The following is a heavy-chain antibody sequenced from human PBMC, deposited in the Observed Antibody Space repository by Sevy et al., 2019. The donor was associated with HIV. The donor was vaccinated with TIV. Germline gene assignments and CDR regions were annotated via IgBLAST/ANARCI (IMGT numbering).Heavy chain of an antibody. V-gene: IGHV3-30-3*01. CDR1: GFTFSSYA. D-gene: IGHD3-22*01. Sequence: GGSLRLSCAASGFTFSSYAMHWVRQAPGKGLEWVAVISYDGSNKYYADSVKGRFTISRDNSKNTLYLQMNSLRAEDTAVYYCARDLSTMIAYFDYWGHGTLVTVSS. J-gene: IGHJ4*01. CDR2: ISYDGSNK. CDR3: ARDLSTMIAYFDY.